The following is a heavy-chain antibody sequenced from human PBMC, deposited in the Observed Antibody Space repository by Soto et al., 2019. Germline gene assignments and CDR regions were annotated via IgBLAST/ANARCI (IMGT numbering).Heavy chain of an antibody. J-gene: IGHJ4*02. D-gene: IGHD6-19*01. CDR3: ARLGGQWLVSVLYAFDY. Sequence: PGXSLKISCKGSGYTFTNYWIGWVRQMPGKGLEWMGIIYPGDSDTRYSPSFQGQVTISADKSTSTAYLQWSSLKASDTAMYYCARLGGQWLVSVLYAFDYWGQGTPVTXSS. CDR1: GYTFTNYW. V-gene: IGHV5-51*01. CDR2: IYPGDSDT.